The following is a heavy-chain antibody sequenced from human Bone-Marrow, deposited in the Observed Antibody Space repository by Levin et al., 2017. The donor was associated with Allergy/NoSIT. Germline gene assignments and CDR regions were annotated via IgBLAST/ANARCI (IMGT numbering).Heavy chain of an antibody. Sequence: LSLTCAASGFTFSSYGMHWVRQAPGKGLEWVAVIWFDGSNKYYADSVKGRFTISRDNSKNTLYLQMNSPRAEDTAVYYCARSHIAVAGNYFQYWGQGTLVTVSS. J-gene: IGHJ4*02. CDR1: GFTFSSYG. D-gene: IGHD6-19*01. CDR3: ARSHIAVAGNYFQY. CDR2: IWFDGSNK. V-gene: IGHV3-33*01.